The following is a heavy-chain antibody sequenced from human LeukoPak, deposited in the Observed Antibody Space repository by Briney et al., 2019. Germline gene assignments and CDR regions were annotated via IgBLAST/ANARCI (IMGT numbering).Heavy chain of an antibody. V-gene: IGHV3-66*01. D-gene: IGHD3-3*01. CDR2: IYSGDST. J-gene: IGHJ3*02. CDR3: ARVFWEKDGFIGAFDI. Sequence: GGSLRLSCAASGFTVSGNHMSWVRQAPGKGLEWVSIIYSGDSTYYADSVKGRFTISRDYSKNTLYLQMNSLRAEDTAVYYCARVFWEKDGFIGAFDIWGQGTMVTVSS. CDR1: GFTVSGNH.